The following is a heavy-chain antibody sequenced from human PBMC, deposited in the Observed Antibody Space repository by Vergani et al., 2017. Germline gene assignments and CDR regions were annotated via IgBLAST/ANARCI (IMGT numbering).Heavy chain of an antibody. J-gene: IGHJ3*02. CDR2: ISGSGGST. D-gene: IGHD1-26*01. V-gene: IGHV3-23*01. Sequence: EVQLLESGGGLVQPGGSLRLSCAASGFTFSSYAMSWVCQAPGKGLEWVSAISGSGGSTYYADSVKGRFTISRDNSKNTLYLQMNSLRAEDTAVYYCAKDRHQGSCGNDAFDIWGQGTMVTVSS. CDR1: GFTFSSYA. CDR3: AKDRHQGSCGNDAFDI.